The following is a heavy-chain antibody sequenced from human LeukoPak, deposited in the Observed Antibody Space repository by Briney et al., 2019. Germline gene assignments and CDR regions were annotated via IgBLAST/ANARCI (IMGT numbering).Heavy chain of an antibody. Sequence: SETLSLTCTLSLDSTTSNFGSWVRQPPGKGLEWIGDIHRSGSPNYNPSLQSRVTISIDRSRNQIVLELSSVTAADTAVYYCAREILGGFNPVAYWGQGTLVTVSS. CDR2: IHRSGSP. CDR1: LDSTTSNF. V-gene: IGHV4-59*12. CDR3: AREILGGFNPVAY. J-gene: IGHJ4*02. D-gene: IGHD4-23*01.